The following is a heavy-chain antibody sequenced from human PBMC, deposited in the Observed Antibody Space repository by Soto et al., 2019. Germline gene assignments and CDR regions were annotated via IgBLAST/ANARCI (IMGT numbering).Heavy chain of an antibody. CDR1: GGTFSSYA. Sequence: QVQLVQSGAEVKKPGSSVKVSCKASGGTFSSYAISWVRQAPGQGLEWMGGIIPIFGTANYAQKFQGRVTITADESTSKAYMELSSLRSEDTAVYYCARGRLDIVLVPAAIDWFDPWGQGTLVTVSS. V-gene: IGHV1-69*12. J-gene: IGHJ5*02. CDR3: ARGRLDIVLVPAAIDWFDP. D-gene: IGHD2-2*01. CDR2: IIPIFGTA.